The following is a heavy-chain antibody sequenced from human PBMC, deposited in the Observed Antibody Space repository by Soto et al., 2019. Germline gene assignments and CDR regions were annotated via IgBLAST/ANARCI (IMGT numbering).Heavy chain of an antibody. CDR2: IKQDGSEK. CDR3: ARETVLGEDGNIVVVPVYMDV. CDR1: GFTFSSYW. J-gene: IGHJ6*03. D-gene: IGHD2-2*01. Sequence: GGSLRLSCAASGFTFSSYWMSWVRQAPGKGLEWVANIKQDGSEKYYVDSVKGRFTISRDNAKNSLYLQMNSLRAEDTAVYYCARETVLGEDGNIVVVPVYMDVWGKGTTVTVSS. V-gene: IGHV3-7*01.